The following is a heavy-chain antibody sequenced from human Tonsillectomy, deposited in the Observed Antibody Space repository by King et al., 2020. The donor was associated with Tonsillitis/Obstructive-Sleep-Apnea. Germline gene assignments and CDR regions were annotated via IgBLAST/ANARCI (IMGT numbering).Heavy chain of an antibody. CDR2: VNPSGGST. Sequence: VQLVESGAEVKKPGASVKVSCKASGYTFTTYFMHWVRQAPGQGLEWMGIVNPSGGSTIYAQKFQGRVTMTSDTSTSTVYMELSSLRSEDTAVYYCAIGAPDNSDDYGSWFDPWGQGPLVTVSS. V-gene: IGHV1-46*01. D-gene: IGHD3-22*01. J-gene: IGHJ5*02. CDR3: AIGAPDNSDDYGSWFDP. CDR1: GYTFTTYF.